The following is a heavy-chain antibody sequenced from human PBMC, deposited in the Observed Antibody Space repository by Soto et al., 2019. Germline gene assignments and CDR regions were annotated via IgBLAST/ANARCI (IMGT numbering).Heavy chain of an antibody. D-gene: IGHD3-22*01. CDR1: GYSFTSYW. CDR3: ARLPYYYDSSGYYYANFDY. V-gene: IGHV5-51*07. Sequence: EVQLVQSGAEVKKPGESLKISCKGSGYSFTSYWIGWVHQMPGKGLEWMGIIYPGDSDTRYRPSFQGQVTISADKSISTAYLQWSSLKASDTAMYYCARLPYYYDSSGYYYANFDYWGQGTLVTVSS. J-gene: IGHJ4*02. CDR2: IYPGDSDT.